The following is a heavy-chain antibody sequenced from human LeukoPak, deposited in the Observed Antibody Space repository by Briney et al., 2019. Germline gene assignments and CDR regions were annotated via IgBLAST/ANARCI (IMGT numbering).Heavy chain of an antibody. D-gene: IGHD2-21*01. CDR2: INPSGGST. V-gene: IGHV1-46*01. CDR3: ARDHFDQHPVVG. J-gene: IGHJ4*02. Sequence: ASVKVSCKASGYTFTSYYMHWVRQAPGQGLEWMGIINPSGGSTSYAQKFQGRVTMTRDMSTSTVYMELSSLRSEDTAVYYCARDHFDQHPVVGWGQGTLVTVSS. CDR1: GYTFTSYY.